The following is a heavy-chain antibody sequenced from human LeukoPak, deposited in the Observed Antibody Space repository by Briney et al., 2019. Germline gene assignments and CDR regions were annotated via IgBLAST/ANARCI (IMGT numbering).Heavy chain of an antibody. D-gene: IGHD5-18*01. J-gene: IGHJ4*02. CDR2: ISGGGETI. V-gene: IGHV3-23*01. CDR1: GFTLSSHA. Sequence: GGSLSLSCAASGFTLSSHAMSWVRQPPGKGLEWIAAISGGGETIYYPDSVKGRFTISRDNHKNMLYLQMNSLRAEDTAVYYCARASQLGSQGYFDYWGQGTLVTVSS. CDR3: ARASQLGSQGYFDY.